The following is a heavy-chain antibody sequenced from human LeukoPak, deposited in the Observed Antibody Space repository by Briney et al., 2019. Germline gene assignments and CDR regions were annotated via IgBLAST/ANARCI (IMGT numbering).Heavy chain of an antibody. CDR2: IDPSDSET. CDR3: ARQTDMGRSGDY. Sequence: GESLKISCKASGYSFTSYWIGWVRQMPGKGLEWMGIIDPSDSETRYTPSFQGQVTISVDKSLTTADLQWNSLTASDTAMYYCARQTDMGRSGDYWGQGTLVTVSS. J-gene: IGHJ4*02. V-gene: IGHV5-51*01. D-gene: IGHD7-27*01. CDR1: GYSFTSYW.